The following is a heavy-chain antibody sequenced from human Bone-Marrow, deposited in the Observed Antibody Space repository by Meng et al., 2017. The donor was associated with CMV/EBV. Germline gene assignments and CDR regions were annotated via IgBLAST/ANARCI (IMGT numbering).Heavy chain of an antibody. CDR1: GGSVSSGSYY. Sequence: SETLSLTCTVSGGSVSSGSYYWSWIRQPPGKGLEWIGYIYYSGSTNYNPSLKSRVTISVDTSRNQFSLKLTSVTAADTAVYYCARGRDYYDTTGWGYWGQGTLVTVSS. V-gene: IGHV4-61*01. J-gene: IGHJ4*02. CDR2: IYYSGST. CDR3: ARGRDYYDTTGWGY. D-gene: IGHD3-22*01.